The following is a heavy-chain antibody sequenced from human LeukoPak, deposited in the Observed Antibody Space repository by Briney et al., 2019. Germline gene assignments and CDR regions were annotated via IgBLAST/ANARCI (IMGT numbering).Heavy chain of an antibody. CDR3: ARDPARIAVGGAFDI. V-gene: IGHV4-4*02. Sequence: SETLSLTCAVSGGSISSSNWWSWVRQPPGKGLEWIGEIYHSGSTNYNPSLKSRVTISVDKSKNQFSLKLSSVTAADTAVYYCARDPARIAVGGAFDIWGQGTMVTVSS. J-gene: IGHJ3*02. CDR2: IYHSGST. CDR1: GGSISSSNW. D-gene: IGHD6-19*01.